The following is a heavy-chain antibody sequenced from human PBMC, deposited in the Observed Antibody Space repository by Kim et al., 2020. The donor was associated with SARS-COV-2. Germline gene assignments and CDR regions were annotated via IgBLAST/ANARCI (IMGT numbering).Heavy chain of an antibody. CDR3: AREGGPYYYDSSGYYYV. CDR1: GFTFSSYG. CDR2: IWYDGSNK. Sequence: GGSLRLSCAASGFTFSSYGMHWVRQAPGKGLEWVAVIWYDGSNKYYADSVKGRFTISRDNSKNTLYLQMNSLRAEDTAVYYCAREGGPYYYDSSGYYYVWGQGTLVTVSS. J-gene: IGHJ4*02. V-gene: IGHV3-33*01. D-gene: IGHD3-22*01.